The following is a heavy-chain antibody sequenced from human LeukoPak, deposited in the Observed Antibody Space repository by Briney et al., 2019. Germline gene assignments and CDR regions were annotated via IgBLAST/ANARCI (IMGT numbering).Heavy chain of an antibody. CDR3: ARAEGDYDPLNWIDP. J-gene: IGHJ5*02. D-gene: IGHD3-16*01. V-gene: IGHV1-18*01. Sequence: ASVTVSSKASGYTFSNHGIGWVRQAPGQGLEWVGWISAHTGNTNYAQKVQGRVTMTTDTSTSTAYMELRSLTSDDTAVYYCARAEGDYDPLNWIDPWGQGTLVIVSS. CDR1: GYTFSNHG. CDR2: ISAHTGNT.